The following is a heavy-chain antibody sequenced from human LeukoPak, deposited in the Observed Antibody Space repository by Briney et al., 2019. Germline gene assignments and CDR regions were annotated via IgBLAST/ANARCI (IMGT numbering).Heavy chain of an antibody. CDR1: GYTFTSYY. D-gene: IGHD2-15*01. J-gene: IGHJ4*02. CDR3: ATLGEVGYFDY. CDR2: INPSGGST. Sequence: ASVKVSCKASGYTFTSYYMHWVRQAPGQGLEWMGIINPSGGSTSYAQKFQGRVTMTRDTSTSTVYMELSSLRSEDTAVYYCATLGEVGYFDYWGQGTLVTVSS. V-gene: IGHV1-46*01.